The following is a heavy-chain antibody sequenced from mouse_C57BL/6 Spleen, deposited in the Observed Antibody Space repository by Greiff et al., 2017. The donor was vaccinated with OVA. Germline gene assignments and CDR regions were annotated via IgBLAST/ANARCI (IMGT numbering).Heavy chain of an antibody. CDR2: ISSGSSTI. D-gene: IGHD2-1*01. Sequence: DVQLVESGGGLVKPGGSLKLSCAASGFTFSDYGMHWVRQAPEKGLEWVAYISSGSSTIYYADTVKGRFTISRDNAKNTLFLQMTSLRSEDTAMYYCARRELHFDYWGQGTTLTVSS. CDR1: GFTFSDYG. CDR3: ARRELHFDY. J-gene: IGHJ2*01. V-gene: IGHV5-17*01.